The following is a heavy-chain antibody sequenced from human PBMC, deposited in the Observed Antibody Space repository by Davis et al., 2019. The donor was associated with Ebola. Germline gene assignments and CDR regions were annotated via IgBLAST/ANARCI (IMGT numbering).Heavy chain of an antibody. D-gene: IGHD6-13*01. CDR2: IIPIFGTA. J-gene: IGHJ4*02. CDR1: GYTFTSYG. CDR3: AGSWTTATLAY. Sequence: SVKVSCKASGYTFTSYGISWVRQAPGQGLEWMGGIIPIFGTANYAQKFQGRVTITADKSTSTAYMELSSLRSEDTAVYYCAGSWTTATLAYWGQGTLVTVSS. V-gene: IGHV1-69*06.